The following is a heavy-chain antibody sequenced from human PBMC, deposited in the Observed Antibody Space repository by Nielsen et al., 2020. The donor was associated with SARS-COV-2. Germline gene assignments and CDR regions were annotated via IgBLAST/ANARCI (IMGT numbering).Heavy chain of an antibody. D-gene: IGHD1-14*01. CDR2: ISWNSGSI. CDR1: GFTLDDYA. J-gene: IGHJ3*02. V-gene: IGHV3-9*01. CDR3: AKDMFSRITDAFDI. Sequence: GGSLRLSCAASGFTLDDYAMHWVRQAPGKGLEWVSGISWNSGSIGYADSVKGRFTISRDNAKNSLYLQMNSLRAEDTALYYCAKDMFSRITDAFDIWGQGTTVTVSS.